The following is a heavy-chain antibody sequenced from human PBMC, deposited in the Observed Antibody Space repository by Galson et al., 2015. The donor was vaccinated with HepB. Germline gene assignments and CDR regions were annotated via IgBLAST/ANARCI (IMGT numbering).Heavy chain of an antibody. Sequence: SLRLSCAASGFTFSSYGMHWVRQAPGKGLEWVAVISYDGSNKYYADSVKGRFTISRDNSKNTLYLQMNSLRAEDTAVYYCAKLGANYWYFDLWGRGTLVTVSS. V-gene: IGHV3-30*18. CDR2: ISYDGSNK. J-gene: IGHJ2*01. CDR3: AKLGANYWYFDL. D-gene: IGHD3-16*01. CDR1: GFTFSSYG.